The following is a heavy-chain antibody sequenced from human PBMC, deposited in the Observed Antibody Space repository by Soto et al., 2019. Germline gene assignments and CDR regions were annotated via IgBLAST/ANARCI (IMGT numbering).Heavy chain of an antibody. Sequence: ASGKVSCKASGYTFTSYGISWVRQAPGQGLEWMGWISAYNGNTNYAQKLQGRVTMTTDTSTSTAYMELRSLRSDDTAVYYCARGLTVTTNYYYGMDVWGQGTTVTVSS. J-gene: IGHJ6*02. D-gene: IGHD4-4*01. CDR2: ISAYNGNT. V-gene: IGHV1-18*01. CDR1: GYTFTSYG. CDR3: ARGLTVTTNYYYGMDV.